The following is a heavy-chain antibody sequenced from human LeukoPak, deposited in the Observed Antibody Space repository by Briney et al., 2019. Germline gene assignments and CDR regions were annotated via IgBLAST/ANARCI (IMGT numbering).Heavy chain of an antibody. J-gene: IGHJ6*03. CDR1: GYTFTGYY. CDR2: INPNSGGP. V-gene: IGHV1-2*02. CDR3: AREPYCSGGSCGGYYYYYMDV. Sequence: ASVKVSCKASGYTFTGYYMHWVRQAPGQGLEWMGWINPNSGGPNYAQKFQGRVTMTRDTSISTAYMELSRLRSDDTAVYYCAREPYCSGGSCGGYYYYYMDVWGKGTTVTVSS. D-gene: IGHD2-15*01.